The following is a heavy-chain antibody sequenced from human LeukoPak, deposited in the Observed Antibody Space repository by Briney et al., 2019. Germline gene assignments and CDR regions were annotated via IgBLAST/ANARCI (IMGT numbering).Heavy chain of an antibody. V-gene: IGHV3-11*01. CDR2: ISGRSYSM. Sequence: GGSLRLSCAASGSSFNESYMTWIRQAPGKGLEWVAYISGRSYSMYYADSVKGRFNISRDNSLNSLYLHMSSLRADDTAVYYCVRGKRRFDYWGQGTLVTVSS. CDR3: VRGKRRFDY. CDR1: GSSFNESY. J-gene: IGHJ4*02.